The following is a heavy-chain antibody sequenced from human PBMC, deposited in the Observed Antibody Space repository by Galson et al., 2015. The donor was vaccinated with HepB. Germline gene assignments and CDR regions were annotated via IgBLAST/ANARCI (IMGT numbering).Heavy chain of an antibody. CDR2: MNPNSGNT. CDR3: ARHHYYDSSGYL. CDR1: GYTFTSYG. D-gene: IGHD3-22*01. Sequence: SVKVSCKASGYTFTSYGISWVRQATGQGLEWMGWMNPNSGNTGYAQKFQGRVTMTRNTSISTAYMELSSLRSEDTAVYYCARHHYYDSSGYLWGQGTLVTVSS. J-gene: IGHJ4*02. V-gene: IGHV1-8*02.